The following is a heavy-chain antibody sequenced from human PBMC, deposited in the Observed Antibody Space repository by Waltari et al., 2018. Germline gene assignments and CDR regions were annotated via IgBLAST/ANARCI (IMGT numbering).Heavy chain of an antibody. V-gene: IGHV3-21*01. CDR2: ISSSSSYI. Sequence: EVQLVESGGGLVKPGGSLRLSCAASGFTFSSYSMNWVRQAPGKGLEWVSSISSSSSYIYYADSVKGRFTISRDNAKNSLYLQMNSLRAEDTAVYYCASSKYNRNWFDPWGQGTLVTVSS. CDR3: ASSKYNRNWFDP. J-gene: IGHJ5*02. CDR1: GFTFSSYS. D-gene: IGHD6-6*01.